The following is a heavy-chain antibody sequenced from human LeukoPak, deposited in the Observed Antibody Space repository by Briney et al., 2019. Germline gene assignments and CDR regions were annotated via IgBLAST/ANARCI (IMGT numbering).Heavy chain of an antibody. Sequence: GESLTISCKGSGYSFTSYWIGWVRQMPGKGLEWMGIIYPGDSDTRYSPSFQGQVTISADKSISTAYLQWSSLKASDTAMYYCATTSENYYYYMDVWGKGTTVTVSS. CDR2: IYPGDSDT. CDR3: ATTSENYYYYMDV. V-gene: IGHV5-51*01. J-gene: IGHJ6*03. CDR1: GYSFTSYW.